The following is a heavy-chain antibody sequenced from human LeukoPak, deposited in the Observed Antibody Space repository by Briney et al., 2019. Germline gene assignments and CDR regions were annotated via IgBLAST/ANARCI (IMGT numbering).Heavy chain of an antibody. CDR2: ISYDGSNK. Sequence: GGSLRLSCAASGFTFGSYAMHWVRQAPGKGLEWVAVISYDGSNKYYADSVKGRFTISRDNSKNTLYLQMNSLRAEDTAVYYCARDEGRGVTSVIDYWGQRTLVTVSS. V-gene: IGHV3-30*04. J-gene: IGHJ4*02. D-gene: IGHD3-10*01. CDR3: ARDEGRGVTSVIDY. CDR1: GFTFGSYA.